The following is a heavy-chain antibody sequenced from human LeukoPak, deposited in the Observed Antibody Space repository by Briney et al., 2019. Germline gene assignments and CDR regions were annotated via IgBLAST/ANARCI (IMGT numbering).Heavy chain of an antibody. J-gene: IGHJ5*02. D-gene: IGHD2-2*01. CDR1: GYTFTNYV. V-gene: IGHV1-3*01. CDR3: ASWAHGKYCSSTSCYDNWFDP. Sequence: ASVEVSCKASGYTFTNYVMHWVRQAPGQRLEWMGWINAGNGNTKYSQNFQGRVTITRDTSASTTYMELSSLRSEDTAVYYCASWAHGKYCSSTSCYDNWFDPWGQGTLVTVSS. CDR2: INAGNGNT.